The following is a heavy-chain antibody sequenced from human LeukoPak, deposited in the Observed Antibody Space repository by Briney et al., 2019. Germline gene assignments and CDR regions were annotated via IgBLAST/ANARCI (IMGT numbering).Heavy chain of an antibody. D-gene: IGHD4-17*01. CDR3: ARVGAPTVTTLDGVVAAFDY. Sequence: GGSLRLSCAASGFTFSSYWMSWVRQAPGKGLEWVANIKQDGSEKYYVDSVKGRFTISRDNAKNSLYLQMNSLRAEDTAVYYCARVGAPTVTTLDGVVAAFDYWGQGTLVTVSS. CDR1: GFTFSSYW. V-gene: IGHV3-7*01. J-gene: IGHJ4*02. CDR2: IKQDGSEK.